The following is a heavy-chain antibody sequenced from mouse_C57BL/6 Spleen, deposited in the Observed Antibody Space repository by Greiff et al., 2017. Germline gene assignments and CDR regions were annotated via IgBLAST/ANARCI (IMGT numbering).Heavy chain of an antibody. Sequence: VKLQQPGAELVKPGASVKMSCKACGYTFTSYWITWVKQRPGQGLEWIGDIYPGSGSTNYNEKFKSKATLTVDTSSSTAYMQLSSLTSEDSAVYYCARSRENGNYDYWGQGTTLTVSS. V-gene: IGHV1-55*01. CDR1: GYTFTSYW. J-gene: IGHJ2*01. CDR2: IYPGSGST. D-gene: IGHD1-3*01. CDR3: ARSRENGNYDY.